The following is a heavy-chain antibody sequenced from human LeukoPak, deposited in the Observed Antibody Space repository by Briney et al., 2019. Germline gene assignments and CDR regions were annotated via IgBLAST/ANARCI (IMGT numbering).Heavy chain of an antibody. CDR1: GGSFGGYY. CDR3: ARHAYSDFWKGGNKYYYYYMDV. Sequence: PSETLSLTCAVYGGSFGGYYWSWIRQPPGKGLEWIGYIYTSGSTNYNPSLKSRVTISVDTSKNQFSLKLSSVTAADTAVYYCARHAYSDFWKGGNKYYYYYMDVWGKGTTVTVSS. D-gene: IGHD3-3*01. V-gene: IGHV4-4*09. CDR2: IYTSGST. J-gene: IGHJ6*03.